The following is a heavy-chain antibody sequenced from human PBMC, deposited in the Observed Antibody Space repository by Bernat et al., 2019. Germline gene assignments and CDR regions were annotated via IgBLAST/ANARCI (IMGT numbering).Heavy chain of an antibody. Sequence: QVQLVASGGGVVQPGRSLRLSCAASGFTFSSYGMHWVRQAPGKGLEWVAVIWYDGSNKYYADSVKGRFTISRDNSKNTLYLKMNSLRAEDTAVHYCARDRYCSGGRCYVMDCYYMDVWGKGTTVTVSS. CDR2: IWYDGSNK. CDR3: ARDRYCSGGRCYVMDCYYMDV. J-gene: IGHJ6*03. CDR1: GFTFSSYG. V-gene: IGHV3-33*01. D-gene: IGHD2-15*01.